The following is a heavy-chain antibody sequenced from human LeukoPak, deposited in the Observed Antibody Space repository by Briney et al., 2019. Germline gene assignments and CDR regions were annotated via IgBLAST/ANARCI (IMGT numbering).Heavy chain of an antibody. V-gene: IGHV1-69*04. CDR2: IIPILGIA. D-gene: IGHD3-22*01. Sequence: GSSVKVSCKASGGTFSSYAISWVRQAPGQGLEWMGRIIPILGIANYAQKFQGRVTITADKYTSTAYMELSSLRSEDTAVYYCARVPSRIVVVTPPDYWGQGTLVTVSS. J-gene: IGHJ4*02. CDR1: GGTFSSYA. CDR3: ARVPSRIVVVTPPDY.